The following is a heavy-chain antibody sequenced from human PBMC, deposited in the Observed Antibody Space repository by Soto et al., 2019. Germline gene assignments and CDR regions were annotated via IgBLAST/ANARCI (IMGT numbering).Heavy chain of an antibody. CDR3: ARRIQPFGSFDP. D-gene: IGHD3-3*01. J-gene: IGHJ5*02. CDR2: IYSDGST. Sequence: GGSLRLSCAASGFTVSTNFLTWVRQAPGKGLEWVSVIYSDGSTYYADSVKSRINNSRDYSKNTMYIQMNRLRDEDTAVYYCARRIQPFGSFDPWGQGTLVTVSS. CDR1: GFTVSTNF. V-gene: IGHV3-66*01.